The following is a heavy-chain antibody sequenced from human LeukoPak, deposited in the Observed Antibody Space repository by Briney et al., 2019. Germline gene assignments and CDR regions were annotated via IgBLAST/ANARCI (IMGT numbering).Heavy chain of an antibody. J-gene: IGHJ6*03. D-gene: IGHD6-13*01. V-gene: IGHV1-18*04. CDR2: ISAYNGNT. Sequence: ASVKVSCKTSGYSFTNYGVSWVRQAPGQGLEWMGWISAYNGNTNYAQKLQGRVTMTTDTSTSTAYMELSSLRSEDTAVYYCARGLSQQLAYYYYYMDVWGKGTTVTVSS. CDR3: ARGLSQQLAYYYYYMDV. CDR1: GYSFTNYG.